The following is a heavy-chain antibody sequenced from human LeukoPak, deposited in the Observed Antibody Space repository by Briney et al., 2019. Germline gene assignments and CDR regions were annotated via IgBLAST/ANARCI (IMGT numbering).Heavy chain of an antibody. D-gene: IGHD2-2*01. V-gene: IGHV3-21*01. CDR2: ISSSSSYI. J-gene: IGHJ6*02. CDR3: ARDARDIVVVPADYGMDV. Sequence: PGGFLRLSCAASGFTFSSYSMNWVRQAPGKGLEWVSSISSSSSYIYYADSVKGRFTISRDNAKNSLYLQMNSLRAEDTAVYYCARDARDIVVVPADYGMDVWGQGTTVTVSS. CDR1: GFTFSSYS.